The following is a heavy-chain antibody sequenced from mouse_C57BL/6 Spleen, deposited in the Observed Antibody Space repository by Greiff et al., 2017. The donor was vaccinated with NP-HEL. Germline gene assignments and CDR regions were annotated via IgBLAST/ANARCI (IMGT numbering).Heavy chain of an antibody. V-gene: IGHV5-17*01. CDR1: GFTFSDYG. CDR2: ISSGSSTI. J-gene: IGHJ3*01. Sequence: EVHLVESGGGLVKPGGSLKLSCAASGFTFSDYGMHWVRQAPEKGLEWVAYISSGSSTIYYADTVKGRFTISRDNAKNTLFLQMTSLRSEDTAMYYCARGYVWFAYWGQGTLVTVSA. CDR3: ARGYVWFAY. D-gene: IGHD2-2*01.